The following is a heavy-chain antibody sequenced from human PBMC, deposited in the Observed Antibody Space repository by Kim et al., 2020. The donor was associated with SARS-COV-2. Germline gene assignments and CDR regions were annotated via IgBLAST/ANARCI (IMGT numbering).Heavy chain of an antibody. Sequence: GGSLRLSCAASGFTFSSYDMHWVRQATGKGLEWVSAIGTAGDTYYPGSVKGRFTISRENAKNSLYLQMNSLRAGDTAVYYCARAPALWFGELSYIDAFDIWGQGTMVTVSS. CDR2: IGTAGDT. J-gene: IGHJ3*02. CDR1: GFTFSSYD. CDR3: ARAPALWFGELSYIDAFDI. D-gene: IGHD3-10*01. V-gene: IGHV3-13*01.